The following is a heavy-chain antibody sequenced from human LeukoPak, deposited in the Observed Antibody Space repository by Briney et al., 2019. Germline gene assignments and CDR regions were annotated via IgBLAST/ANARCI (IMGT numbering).Heavy chain of an antibody. J-gene: IGHJ3*02. Sequence: ASVKVSCKASGYTFTSYGISWVRQAPGQGLEWMAWISAYNGNTNYAQKLQSRVTMTTDTCTSTAYMELRSLRSDDTAVYYCARDSGYSYGPYYYHSSGYPDAFDIWGQGTMVTVSS. CDR2: ISAYNGNT. CDR3: ARDSGYSYGPYYYHSSGYPDAFDI. V-gene: IGHV1-18*01. CDR1: GYTFTSYG. D-gene: IGHD3-22*01.